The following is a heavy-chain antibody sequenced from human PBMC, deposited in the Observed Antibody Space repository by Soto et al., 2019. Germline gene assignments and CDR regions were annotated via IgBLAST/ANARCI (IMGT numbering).Heavy chain of an antibody. Sequence: ASVKVSCKASGYTFTGYYMHWVRQAPGQGLERMGWINPNSGGTNYAQKFQGWVTMTRDTSISTAYMELSRLRSDDTAVYYCARGRSRYNWNDGFFAPWGQGTLVPVSS. CDR2: INPNSGGT. CDR3: ARGRSRYNWNDGFFAP. J-gene: IGHJ5*02. D-gene: IGHD1-20*01. CDR1: GYTFTGYY. V-gene: IGHV1-2*04.